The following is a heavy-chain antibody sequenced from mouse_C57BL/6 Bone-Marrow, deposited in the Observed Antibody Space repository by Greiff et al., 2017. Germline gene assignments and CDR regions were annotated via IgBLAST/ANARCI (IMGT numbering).Heavy chain of an antibody. CDR3: TRCSYGGGYYAMDY. J-gene: IGHJ4*01. Sequence: EVQLQQSGPVLARPGASVKMSCKASGYTFTNYTMHWVKQRNGQGLEWIGAIYPGYSNTSYNQKFKGKATLTADTSASTAYMQLNSLTSEDSAVYYCTRCSYGGGYYAMDYWGQGTSVTVSA. CDR1: GYTFTNYT. D-gene: IGHD1-1*01. CDR2: IYPGYSNT. V-gene: IGHV1-5*01.